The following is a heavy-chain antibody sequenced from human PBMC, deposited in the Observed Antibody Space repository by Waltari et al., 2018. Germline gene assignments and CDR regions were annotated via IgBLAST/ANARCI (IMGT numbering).Heavy chain of an antibody. Sequence: EVQLVESGGGLVQPGGSLRLSCAASGVAFSSYEMNWVRQAPGKGRGWVSYISSSGSPIYYADSVKGRFTISRDNAKNSLYLQMNSLRAEDTAVYYCAREAYYDFWSGQLHGMDVWGQGTTVTVSS. V-gene: IGHV3-48*03. CDR1: GVAFSSYE. CDR3: AREAYYDFWSGQLHGMDV. CDR2: ISSSGSPI. J-gene: IGHJ6*02. D-gene: IGHD3-3*01.